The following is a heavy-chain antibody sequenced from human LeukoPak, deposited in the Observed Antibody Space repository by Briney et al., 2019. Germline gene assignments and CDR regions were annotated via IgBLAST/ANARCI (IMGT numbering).Heavy chain of an antibody. D-gene: IGHD3-10*02. J-gene: IGHJ3*02. V-gene: IGHV4-59*01. CDR1: GGSFNSYY. Sequence: PSETLSLTSTVSGGSFNSYYWSWIRQPPGKGLEWIAYIYYSGNTKYNPSLKSRVTISVDPSKNQFSLKLSSVTAADSAVYYCARDFKYYYDRGTSAFDIWGQGKLVTVSS. CDR3: ARDFKYYYDRGTSAFDI. CDR2: IYYSGNT.